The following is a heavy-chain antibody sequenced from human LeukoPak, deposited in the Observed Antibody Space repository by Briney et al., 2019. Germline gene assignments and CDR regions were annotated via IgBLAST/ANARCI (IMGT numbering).Heavy chain of an antibody. V-gene: IGHV4-59*11. CDR1: GDSFSGHY. J-gene: IGHJ3*02. CDR2: ISYIGST. CDR3: ARDLVTVTKGFDI. D-gene: IGHD4-17*01. Sequence: SETLSLACAVSGDSFSGHYWTWIRHPPGKGLEWIGSISYIGSTNYNPSLKSRSTISLDTSTNQFSLKLRSVTAADSAVYYCARDLVTVTKGFDIWGQGTMVRVSS.